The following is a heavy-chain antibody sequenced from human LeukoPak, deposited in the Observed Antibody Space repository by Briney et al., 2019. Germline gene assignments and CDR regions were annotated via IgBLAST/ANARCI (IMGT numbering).Heavy chain of an antibody. J-gene: IGHJ4*02. Sequence: ASVKVSCKASGYTFTSNYIHWVRQAPGQGLEWMGMNYPRDGSTSYAQKFQGRVTVTRDTSTSTVHMELSGLRSEDTAVYYCARDQEGFDYWGQGTLVTVSS. V-gene: IGHV1-46*01. CDR1: GYTFTSNY. CDR3: ARDQEGFDY. CDR2: NYPRDGST.